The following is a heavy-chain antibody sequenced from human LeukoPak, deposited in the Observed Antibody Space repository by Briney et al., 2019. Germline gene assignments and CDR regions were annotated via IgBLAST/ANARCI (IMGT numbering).Heavy chain of an antibody. CDR3: AKWYYGSGSHSTTAGY. D-gene: IGHD3-10*01. J-gene: IGHJ4*02. CDR1: GFTFSSYA. Sequence: HPGGTLRLSCAASGFTFSSYAMSWVRQAPGKGLEWVSAISGSGGSTYYADSVKGRFTISRDNSKNTLYLQMNSLRAEDTAVYYCAKWYYGSGSHSTTAGYWGQGTLVTVSS. V-gene: IGHV3-23*01. CDR2: ISGSGGST.